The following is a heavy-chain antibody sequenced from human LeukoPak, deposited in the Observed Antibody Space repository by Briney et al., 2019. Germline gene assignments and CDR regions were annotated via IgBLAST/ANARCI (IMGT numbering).Heavy chain of an antibody. D-gene: IGHD3-10*01. CDR1: GFTFSSYA. V-gene: IGHV3-30*04. CDR2: ISYDGSNK. J-gene: IGHJ6*02. CDR3: AREGYFGSGIDYYYGTDV. Sequence: GGSLRLSCAASGFTFSSYAMHWVRQAPGKGLEWVAVISYDGSNKYYADSVKGRFTISRDNSKNTLYLQMNSLRAEDTAVYYCAREGYFGSGIDYYYGTDVWGQGTKVTVSS.